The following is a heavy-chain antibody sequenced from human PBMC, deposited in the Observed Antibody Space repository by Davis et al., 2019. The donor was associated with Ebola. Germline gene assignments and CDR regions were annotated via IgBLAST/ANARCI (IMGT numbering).Heavy chain of an antibody. Sequence: GESLKISCAASGFTISSYWMMWVRQAPGEGPVWVSHISSDGSFTNYADSVRGRFTISRDNAKNTLYLQMNNLRAEDTAIYYCARDLCGMDDYWGPGTLVTVSS. CDR1: GFTISSYW. D-gene: IGHD2-21*01. CDR3: ARDLCGMDDY. CDR2: ISSDGSFT. J-gene: IGHJ4*02. V-gene: IGHV3-74*01.